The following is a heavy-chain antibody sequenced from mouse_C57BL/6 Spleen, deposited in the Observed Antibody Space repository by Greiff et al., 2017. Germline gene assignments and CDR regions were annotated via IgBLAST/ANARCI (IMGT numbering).Heavy chain of an antibody. Sequence: QVQLQQPGAELVRPGSSVKLSCKASGYTFTSYWMHWVKQRPIQGLEWIGNIDPSDSETHYNQKFKDKATLTVDKSSSTAYMQLSSLTSEDSAVXYCARSHYYYGSSPYAMDYWGQGTSVTVSS. V-gene: IGHV1-52*01. CDR2: IDPSDSET. J-gene: IGHJ4*01. CDR1: GYTFTSYW. D-gene: IGHD1-1*01. CDR3: ARSHYYYGSSPYAMDY.